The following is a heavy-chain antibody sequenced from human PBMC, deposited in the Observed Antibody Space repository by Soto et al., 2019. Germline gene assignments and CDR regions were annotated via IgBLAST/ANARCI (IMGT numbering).Heavy chain of an antibody. CDR3: ARQSEQGRVRSVFDI. J-gene: IGHJ3*02. CDR1: GYSFTSYW. CDR2: IYPGDSDT. Sequence: PGESLKISCKGSGYSFTSYWIGWVRQMPGKGLEWMGIIYPGDSDTRYSPSFQGQVTISADKSISTAYLQWSSLKASDTAMYYCARQSEQGRVRSVFDIGGQGTRVTAS. V-gene: IGHV5-51*01. D-gene: IGHD6-19*01.